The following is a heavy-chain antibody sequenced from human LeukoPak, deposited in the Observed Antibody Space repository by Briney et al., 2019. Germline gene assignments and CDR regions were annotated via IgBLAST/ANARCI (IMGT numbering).Heavy chain of an antibody. V-gene: IGHV1-69*05. CDR2: IIPIFGTA. D-gene: IGHD2-15*01. CDR3: ARDPGGSCYGGCSEYFQH. Sequence: SVKVSCKASGGTFSSYAISWVRQAPGQGLEWMGRIIPIFGTANYAQKFQGRVTITTDESTSTAYMELSSLRSEDTAVYYCARDPGGSCYGGCSEYFQHWGQGTLVTVSS. CDR1: GGTFSSYA. J-gene: IGHJ1*01.